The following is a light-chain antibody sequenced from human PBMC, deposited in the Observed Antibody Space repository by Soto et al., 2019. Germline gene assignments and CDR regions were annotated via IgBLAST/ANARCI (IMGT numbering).Light chain of an antibody. CDR3: QQRSNWTLT. CDR2: SAS. CDR1: RTVDGNY. Sequence: EVVWTPSPGTLSLSPGARAPLSCRASRTVDGNYLAWYHKKPGQAPRILIHSASTRAPGIPDRFSASGSGTDFNLTISRLETEELAVYECQQRSNWTLTFGQGTKVEIK. J-gene: IGKJ1*01. V-gene: IGKV3D-20*02.